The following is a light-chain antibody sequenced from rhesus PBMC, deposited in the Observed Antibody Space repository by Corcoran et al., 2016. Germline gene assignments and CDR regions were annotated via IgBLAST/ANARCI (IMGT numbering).Light chain of an antibody. CDR2: DTS. J-gene: IGKJ4*01. V-gene: IGKV3-35*01. CDR3: QQYNNWPLT. Sequence: EIVLTQSPATLSLPPGERATLSCRASQSVSGILAWYQQKPGQAPRRLIYDTSRRATGIPDRFSGSGSGTDVTLTISSLEPEGVGVYYCQQYNNWPLTFGGGTKVELK. CDR1: QSVSGI.